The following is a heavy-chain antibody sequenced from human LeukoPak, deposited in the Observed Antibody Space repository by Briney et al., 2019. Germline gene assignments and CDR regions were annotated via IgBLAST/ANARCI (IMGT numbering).Heavy chain of an antibody. CDR2: INPSGGST. D-gene: IGHD5-18*01. CDR1: GYTFTSYY. CDR3: ARGMGTSVDTAMVYGY. V-gene: IGHV1-46*01. Sequence: ASVKVSCKASGYTFTSYYMHWVRQAPGQGLEWMGIINPSGGSTSYAQKFQGRVTMTSDTSTSTVYMELSSLRSEDTAVYYCARGMGTSVDTAMVYGYWGQGTLVTVSS. J-gene: IGHJ4*02.